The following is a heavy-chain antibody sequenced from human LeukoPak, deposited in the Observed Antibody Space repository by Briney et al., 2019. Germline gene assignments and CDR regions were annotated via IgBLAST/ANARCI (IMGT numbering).Heavy chain of an antibody. Sequence: GGSLRLSCAASGFTFSSYGMHWVRQAPGKGLEWVVVISYDGSNKYYAASVKGRFTISRDNSKNTLYLQMNSLRAEDTAVYYCAKDLRYFDWLEYYFDYWGQGTLVTVSS. V-gene: IGHV3-30*18. J-gene: IGHJ4*02. D-gene: IGHD3-9*01. CDR1: GFTFSSYG. CDR2: ISYDGSNK. CDR3: AKDLRYFDWLEYYFDY.